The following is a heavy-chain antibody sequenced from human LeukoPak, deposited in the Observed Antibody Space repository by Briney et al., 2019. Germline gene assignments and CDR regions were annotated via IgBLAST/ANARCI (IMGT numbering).Heavy chain of an antibody. CDR2: IYYSGST. D-gene: IGHD3-16*01. CDR3: ARERGSYGVSYYGMDV. V-gene: IGHV4-59*01. Sequence: PSETLSLTCTVSGGSISSYYWSWIRQPPGKGLEWIGYIYYSGSTNYNPSLKSRVTISVDTSKNQLSLKLSSVTAADTVVYYCARERGSYGVSYYGMDVWGQGTTVTVSS. CDR1: GGSISSYY. J-gene: IGHJ6*02.